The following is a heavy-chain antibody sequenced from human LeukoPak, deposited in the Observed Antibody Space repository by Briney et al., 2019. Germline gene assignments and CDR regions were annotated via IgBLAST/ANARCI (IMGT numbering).Heavy chain of an antibody. Sequence: GASVKVSCKASGYTFTSYGISWVRQAPGQGLEWLGWISTHNGNTNYAQKVQGRVTMTTDTSTRTAYMELRSLRSDDTAVYYCARAPERLGWFDPWGQGTLVTVSS. CDR3: ARAPERLGWFDP. CDR1: GYTFTSYG. J-gene: IGHJ5*02. D-gene: IGHD1-1*01. CDR2: ISTHNGNT. V-gene: IGHV1-18*01.